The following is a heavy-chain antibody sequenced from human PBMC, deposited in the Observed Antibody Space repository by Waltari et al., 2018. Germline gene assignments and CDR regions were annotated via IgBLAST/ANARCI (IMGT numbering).Heavy chain of an antibody. CDR1: GYTFTGYY. D-gene: IGHD3-10*01. J-gene: IGHJ4*02. CDR2: INPKSGGT. Sequence: QVQLVQSGAEVKKPGASVKVSCKASGYTFTGYYMHWVRQAPGHGLEWMGRINPKSGGTNYAQKFQGRVTMTRDTSISTAYMELSRLRSDDTAVYYCAAITMVQGVIIKHQNGDYWGQGTLVTVSS. V-gene: IGHV1-2*06. CDR3: AAITMVQGVIIKHQNGDY.